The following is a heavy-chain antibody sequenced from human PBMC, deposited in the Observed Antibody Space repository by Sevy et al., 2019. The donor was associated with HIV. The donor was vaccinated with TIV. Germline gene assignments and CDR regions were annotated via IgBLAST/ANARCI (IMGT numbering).Heavy chain of an antibody. CDR1: GFTFSNYG. J-gene: IGHJ3*02. CDR3: VKGGSISATGNDAFDI. Sequence: GGSLRLSCAASGFTFSNYGMNWVRQAPGKGLEWVSVIHNSGDTTYYADSVKGRFTISRDNSGNPLYLQMNSLRAEDTAVYYCVKGGSISATGNDAFDIWGQGTMVTVSS. V-gene: IGHV3-23*01. CDR2: IHNSGDTT. D-gene: IGHD6-13*01.